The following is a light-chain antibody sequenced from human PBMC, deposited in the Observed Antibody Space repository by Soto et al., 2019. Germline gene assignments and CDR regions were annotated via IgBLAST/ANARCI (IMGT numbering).Light chain of an antibody. V-gene: IGKV1-5*03. Sequence: DIQMTQSPATLSASVGDRFTITCRASQTISSWLAWYQQKPGKAPKLLIYKASTLKSGVPSRFSGSGSGTEFTLTISSLQPEDCATYYCQQYDKYWTFGQGTKVDI. CDR2: KAS. J-gene: IGKJ1*01. CDR3: QQYDKYWT. CDR1: QTISSW.